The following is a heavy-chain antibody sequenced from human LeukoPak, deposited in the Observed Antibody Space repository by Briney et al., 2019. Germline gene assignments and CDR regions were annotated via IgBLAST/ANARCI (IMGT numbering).Heavy chain of an antibody. D-gene: IGHD3-10*01. Sequence: ASVKVSCKASGYTFTSYGISWVRQAPGQGLEWMGWICAYNGNTNYAQKLQGRVTMTTDTSTSTAYMELRSLRSDDTAVYYCARARPQILLWFGETRRYYYMDVWGKGTTVTVSS. V-gene: IGHV1-18*01. CDR1: GYTFTSYG. CDR3: ARARPQILLWFGETRRYYYMDV. J-gene: IGHJ6*03. CDR2: ICAYNGNT.